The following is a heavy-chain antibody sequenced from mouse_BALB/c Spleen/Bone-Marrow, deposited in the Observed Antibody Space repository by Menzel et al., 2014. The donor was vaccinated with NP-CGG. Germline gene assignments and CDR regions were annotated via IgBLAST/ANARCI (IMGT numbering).Heavy chain of an antibody. J-gene: IGHJ2*01. Sequence: EVKLVESGGGLVQPGGSRKLSCAASGFTFSSFGMHWVHQAPEKGLEWVAYISSGSSTIFYADTVKGRFTVSRDNPKNTLFLQMTSLRSEDTAMYFCTRGGNWDDFDSWGQGTTLTVSS. D-gene: IGHD4-1*01. CDR2: ISSGSSTI. CDR3: TRGGNWDDFDS. V-gene: IGHV5-17*02. CDR1: GFTFSSFG.